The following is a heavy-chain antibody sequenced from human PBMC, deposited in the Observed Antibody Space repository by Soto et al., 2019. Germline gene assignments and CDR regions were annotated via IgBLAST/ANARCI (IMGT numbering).Heavy chain of an antibody. V-gene: IGHV1-69*06. Sequence: QVQLVQSGAVVKKPGSSVEVSCKASGGTFNGYGISWVRQAPGQGLEWMGGTVPVFDTSKYAPRFQGRVTITADKSTSTAYMALSSVRSEDTALYFCARGVSNSGAYYTGPSAYDLWGQGTLVIVSS. J-gene: IGHJ3*01. D-gene: IGHD3-10*01. CDR1: GGTFNGYG. CDR2: TVPVFDTS. CDR3: ARGVSNSGAYYTGPSAYDL.